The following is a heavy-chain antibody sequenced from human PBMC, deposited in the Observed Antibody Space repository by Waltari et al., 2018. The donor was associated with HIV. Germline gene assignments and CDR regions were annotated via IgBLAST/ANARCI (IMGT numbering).Heavy chain of an antibody. V-gene: IGHV3-15*01. CDR1: GFTFSNAW. D-gene: IGHD3-22*01. CDR3: TTTYYYDSSGYYLSLDY. Sequence: EVQLVESGGGLVKPGGSLRLSCAASGFTFSNAWMSWVRQAPGKGLEWVGRIKSKTDGGTTDCAAPVKGRFTISRDDSKNTRYLQMNSLKTEDTAVYYCTTTYYYDSSGYYLSLDYWGQGTLVTVSS. J-gene: IGHJ4*02. CDR2: IKSKTDGGTT.